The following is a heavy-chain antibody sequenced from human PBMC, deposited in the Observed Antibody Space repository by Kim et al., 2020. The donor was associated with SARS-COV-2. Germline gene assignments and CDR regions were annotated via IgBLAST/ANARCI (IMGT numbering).Heavy chain of an antibody. J-gene: IGHJ6*02. Sequence: GGSLRLSCAASGFTFSSYAMSWVRQAPGKGLEWVSSISGSGGSTYYADSVQGRFTISRDNSKNTLYLQMNSLRAEDTAIYYCAKGRSSLSLCYGMDVWGQGTTVTVSS. D-gene: IGHD3-16*01. CDR3: AKGRSSLSLCYGMDV. CDR1: GFTFSSYA. CDR2: ISGSGGST. V-gene: IGHV3-23*01.